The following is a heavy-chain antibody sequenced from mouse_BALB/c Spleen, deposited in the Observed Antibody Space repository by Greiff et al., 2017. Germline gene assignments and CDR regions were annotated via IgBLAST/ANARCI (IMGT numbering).Heavy chain of an antibody. Sequence: QVQLQQSGAELVRPGVSVKISCKGSGYTFTDYAMHWVKQSHAKSLEWIGVISTYYGDASYNQKFKGKATMTVDKSSSTAYMELARLTSEDSAIYYCARDYTNSSSSFFDYWGQGTTLTVSS. V-gene: IGHV1S137*01. J-gene: IGHJ2*01. CDR1: GYTFTDYA. CDR2: ISTYYGDA. D-gene: IGHD1-1*01. CDR3: ARDYTNSSSSFFDY.